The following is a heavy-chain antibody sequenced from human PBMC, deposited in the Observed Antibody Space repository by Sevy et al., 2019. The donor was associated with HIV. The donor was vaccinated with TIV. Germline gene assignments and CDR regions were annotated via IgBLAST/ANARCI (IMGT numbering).Heavy chain of an antibody. CDR3: ARGDSGSGRGFDY. Sequence: ASVKVSCKASGYVLSYFHIHWVRQAPGQGPEWMGIIHPTGRDITYALKSQGRFTMTRDASTNTVYMDLSSLTSEDTAVYYCARGDSGSGRGFDYWGQGTLVTVSS. CDR2: IHPTGRDI. J-gene: IGHJ4*02. V-gene: IGHV1-46*01. D-gene: IGHD3-10*01. CDR1: GYVLSYFH.